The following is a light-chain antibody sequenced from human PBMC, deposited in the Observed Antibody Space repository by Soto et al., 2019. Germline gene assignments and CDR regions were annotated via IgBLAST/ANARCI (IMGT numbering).Light chain of an antibody. V-gene: IGLV2-14*01. CDR2: AVS. J-gene: IGLJ1*01. CDR3: SSYTTSSTLLYV. Sequence: QSVLTQPASVSGSPGQSITISCTGNSSDVGGYNYVSWYQQHPGKAPKLMIYAVSNRPSGVSTRFSGSKSGNTASLTISGIQAEDEADYHCSSYTTSSTLLYVFGTGTQVTV. CDR1: SSDVGGYNY.